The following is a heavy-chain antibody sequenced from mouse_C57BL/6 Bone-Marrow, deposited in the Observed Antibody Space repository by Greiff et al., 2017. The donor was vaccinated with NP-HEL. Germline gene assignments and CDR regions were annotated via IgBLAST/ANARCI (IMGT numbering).Heavy chain of an antibody. Sequence: EVHLVESEGGLVQPGSSMKLSCTASGFTFSDYYMAWVRQVPEKGLEWVANINYDGSSTYYLDSLKGRFIISRDNAKNILYLQMSSLKSEDTATYYCAREDYYGSSHSLFDYWGQGTTLTVTS. CDR1: GFTFSDYY. CDR3: AREDYYGSSHSLFDY. D-gene: IGHD1-1*01. J-gene: IGHJ2*01. V-gene: IGHV5-16*01. CDR2: INYDGSST.